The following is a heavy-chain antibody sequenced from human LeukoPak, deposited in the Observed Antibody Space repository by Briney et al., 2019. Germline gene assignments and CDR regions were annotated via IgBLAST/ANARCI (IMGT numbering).Heavy chain of an antibody. J-gene: IGHJ4*01. D-gene: IGHD5-12*01. V-gene: IGHV3-48*01. CDR1: GFNFIDCS. Sequence: PGGSLRLACAASGFNFIDCSMNWVRQAPGKGLEWISYIGISRGNTKYADALKGRFTISRDKARNSLYLQMNSLRVEDTAMYYCARDHRYAFDNWGHGTLVTVSS. CDR2: IGISRGNT. CDR3: ARDHRYAFDN.